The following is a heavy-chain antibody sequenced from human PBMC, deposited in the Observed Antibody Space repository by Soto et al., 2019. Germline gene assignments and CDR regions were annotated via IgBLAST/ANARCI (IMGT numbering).Heavy chain of an antibody. J-gene: IGHJ4*02. Sequence: QVQLVESGGGVVQPGRSLRLSCAASGFTFSSYAMHWVRQAPGKGLEWVAVISYDGSNKYYADSVKGRFTISRDNSKKTMYLQMNSLRAEDTAVYYCARDPHITFGGGLHFAYWGQGTLVTVSS. CDR3: ARDPHITFGGGLHFAY. CDR2: ISYDGSNK. D-gene: IGHD3-16*01. CDR1: GFTFSSYA. V-gene: IGHV3-30-3*01.